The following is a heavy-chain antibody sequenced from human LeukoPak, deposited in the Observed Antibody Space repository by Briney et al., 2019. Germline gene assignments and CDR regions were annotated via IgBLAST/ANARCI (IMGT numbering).Heavy chain of an antibody. CDR2: IYYSGST. D-gene: IGHD1-7*01. CDR1: GGSISSYY. CDR3: ARDNWNYGSSMDV. V-gene: IGHV4-59*01. Sequence: TSEALSLTCTVSGGSISSYYWSWIRQPPGKGLEWIGYIYYSGSTNYNPSLKSRVTISVDTSKNQFSLKLSSVTAADTAVYYCARDNWNYGSSMDVWGQGTTVTVSS. J-gene: IGHJ6*02.